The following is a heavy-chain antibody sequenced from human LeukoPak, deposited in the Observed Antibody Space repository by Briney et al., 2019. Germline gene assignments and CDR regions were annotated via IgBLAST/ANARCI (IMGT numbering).Heavy chain of an antibody. J-gene: IGHJ5*01. Sequence: GGSLRLSCAASGFTFSSYGMHWVRQAPGKGLEWVAVISYDGSNEYYADSVKGRFTISRDNSKNTLYLQMNSLRAEDTAVYYCGGSYYYDSGLDSWGQGTLVTVSS. CDR1: GFTFSSYG. CDR2: ISYDGSNE. CDR3: GGSYYYDSGLDS. V-gene: IGHV3-30*03. D-gene: IGHD3-22*01.